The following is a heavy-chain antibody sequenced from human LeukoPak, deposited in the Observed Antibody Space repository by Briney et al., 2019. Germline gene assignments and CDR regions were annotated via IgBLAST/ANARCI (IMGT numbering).Heavy chain of an antibody. V-gene: IGHV3-23*01. Sequence: PGGSLRLSCAASGFTFSSYGMHWVRQAPGKGLEWVSAISGSGGSTYYADSVKGRFTISRDNSKNTLYLQMNSLRAEDTAVYYCAKAPVVVPAGEVDVWGQGTTVTVSS. CDR1: GFTFSSYG. CDR2: ISGSGGST. D-gene: IGHD2-2*01. CDR3: AKAPVVVPAGEVDV. J-gene: IGHJ6*02.